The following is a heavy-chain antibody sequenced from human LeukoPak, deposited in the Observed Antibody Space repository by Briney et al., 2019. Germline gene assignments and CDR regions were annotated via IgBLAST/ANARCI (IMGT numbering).Heavy chain of an antibody. CDR1: GASITNSPNY. CDR2: MSYSGDT. V-gene: IGHV4-39*07. CDR3: ARLGGEQWPYYYFDY. J-gene: IGHJ4*02. D-gene: IGHD6-19*01. Sequence: PSETLSLTCTVSGASITNSPNYWGWIRQTPEKGLEWIGTMSYSGDTYYSPSLKSRVTISGDTSKNQFSLKLTSVTTADTAVYYCARLGGEQWPYYYFDYWGQGTLVTVSS.